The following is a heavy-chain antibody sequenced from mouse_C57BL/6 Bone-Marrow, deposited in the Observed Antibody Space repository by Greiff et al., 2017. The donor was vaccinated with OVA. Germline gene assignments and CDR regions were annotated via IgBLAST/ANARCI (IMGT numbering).Heavy chain of an antibody. D-gene: IGHD1-1*01. CDR3: ARDGDDYGSFDY. CDR1: GYTFTSYW. J-gene: IGHJ2*01. V-gene: IGHV1-61*01. Sequence: VQLQQPGAELVRPGSSVKLSCKASGYTFTSYWMDWVKQRPGQGLEWIGNIYPSDSETHYNQKFKDKATLTVDKSSSTAYMQLSSLTSEDSAVYYCARDGDDYGSFDYWGQGTTLTVSS. CDR2: IYPSDSET.